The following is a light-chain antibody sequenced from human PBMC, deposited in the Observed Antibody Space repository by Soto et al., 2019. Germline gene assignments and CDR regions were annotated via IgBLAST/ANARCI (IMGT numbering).Light chain of an antibody. CDR2: SAS. CDR3: QQTNTFFPLS. V-gene: IGKV1-12*01. J-gene: IGKJ4*01. CDR1: QGISNW. Sequence: DIQMTQSPSSVSASVGDRVTITCRASQGISNWLAWYQQQPGKAPKLLIYSASTLQSGVPSRFSGGGAGTHFTLIISSLQLEDFATYYCQQTNTFFPLSFGGGTKVEIK.